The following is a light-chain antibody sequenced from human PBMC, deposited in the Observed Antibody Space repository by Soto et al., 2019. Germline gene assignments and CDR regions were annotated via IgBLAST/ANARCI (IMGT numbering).Light chain of an antibody. Sequence: EIVLTQSPGTLSLSPGERATLSCRASQSITNSYLAWYQQNPGQAPRLLVYGASSRATGIPDRFSGSGSGTDFTLTISRREPEDFVVYYCQQYGSSRFTFGPGTKVDIK. CDR3: QQYGSSRFT. J-gene: IGKJ3*01. CDR2: GAS. V-gene: IGKV3-20*01. CDR1: QSITNSY.